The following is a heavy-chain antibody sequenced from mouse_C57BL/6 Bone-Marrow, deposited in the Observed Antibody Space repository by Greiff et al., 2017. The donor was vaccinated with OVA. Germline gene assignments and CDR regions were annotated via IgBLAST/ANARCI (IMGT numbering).Heavy chain of an antibody. D-gene: IGHD2-1*01. CDR3: TTLRNFFDY. J-gene: IGHJ2*01. Sequence: EVQLQQSGAELVRPGASVKLSCTASGFNIKDDYMHWVKQRPEQGLEWIGWIDPENGDTEYASKFQGKATITADTSSNTSYLQLSSLTSEDTAVYYCTTLRNFFDYWGQGTTLTVSS. V-gene: IGHV14-4*01. CDR2: IDPENGDT. CDR1: GFNIKDDY.